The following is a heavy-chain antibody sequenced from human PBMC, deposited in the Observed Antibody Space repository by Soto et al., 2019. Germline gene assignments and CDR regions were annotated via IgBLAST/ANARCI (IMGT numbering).Heavy chain of an antibody. Sequence: GGSLRLSCAASGFTFSSYAMSWVRQAPGKGLEWVSAISGSGGSTYYADSVKGRFTISRDNSKNTLYLQMNSLRAEDTAVYYCAKVVRVITMVRGDAFDIWGQGTMVTVSS. CDR1: GFTFSSYA. D-gene: IGHD3-10*01. V-gene: IGHV3-23*01. CDR3: AKVVRVITMVRGDAFDI. CDR2: ISGSGGST. J-gene: IGHJ3*02.